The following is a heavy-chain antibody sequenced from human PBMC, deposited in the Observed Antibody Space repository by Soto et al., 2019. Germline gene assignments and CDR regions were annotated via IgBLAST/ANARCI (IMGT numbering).Heavy chain of an antibody. J-gene: IGHJ6*02. CDR1: GSNFGTYA. D-gene: IGHD1-1*01. Sequence: QPGGSLRLSCVASGSNFGTYAIHWVRQAPGKGLQWVALIAYDGINTYYADSVKGRFTISRDNSKNTLHLQMNSLRPEDTGVYFCARVTPGNNLYYFSGLDVWGQGTSVTVSS. CDR3: ARVTPGNNLYYFSGLDV. V-gene: IGHV3-30-3*01. CDR2: IAYDGINT.